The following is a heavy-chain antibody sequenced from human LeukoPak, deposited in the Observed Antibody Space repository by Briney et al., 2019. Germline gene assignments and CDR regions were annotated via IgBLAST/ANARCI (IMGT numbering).Heavy chain of an antibody. V-gene: IGHV3-48*04. CDR1: GFTFSSYA. CDR2: ISSSSSTL. CDR3: VRDVTGWPNWFDS. J-gene: IGHJ5*01. D-gene: IGHD2-21*02. Sequence: PGGSLRLSCAASGFTFSSYAMSWIRQAPGKGLEWVSYISSSSSTLSYADSVKGRFTISRDNAKNSLFLQMNSLRAEDTAVYYCVRDVTGWPNWFDSWGQGTLVTVSS.